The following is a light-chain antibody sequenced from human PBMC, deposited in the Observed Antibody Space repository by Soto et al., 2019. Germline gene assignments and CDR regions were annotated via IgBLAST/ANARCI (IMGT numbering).Light chain of an antibody. CDR3: QQRSNWPLT. V-gene: IGKV3-11*01. Sequence: SMLTQSPATLSLSPWEIATLSCRASQSVSSYLAWYQQKPGQAPRLLIYDASNRATGIPARFSGSGSGTDFTLTISSLEPEDFAVYYCQQRSNWPLTFGGGTKVDIK. CDR1: QSVSSY. J-gene: IGKJ4*01. CDR2: DAS.